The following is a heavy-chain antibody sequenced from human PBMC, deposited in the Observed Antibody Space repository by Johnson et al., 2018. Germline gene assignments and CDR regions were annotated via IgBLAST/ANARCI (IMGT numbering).Heavy chain of an antibody. D-gene: IGHD3-10*01. CDR1: GFTFSRFG. J-gene: IGHJ3*02. CDR2: IKDDGGQT. Sequence: EVQLVETGGGLVQPGGSLRLSCVASGFTFSRFGMSWVRQAPGKGLEWVATIKDDGGQTYYVDSVRGRLIISRDNAKNSLYLQMNSLRADDTAVYYCTGDYGRLWAFDIWGQGTMVTVYS. V-gene: IGHV3-7*01. CDR3: TGDYGRLWAFDI.